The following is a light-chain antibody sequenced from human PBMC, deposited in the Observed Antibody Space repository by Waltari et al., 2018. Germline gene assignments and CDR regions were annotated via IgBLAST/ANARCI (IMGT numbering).Light chain of an antibody. J-gene: IGKJ5*01. V-gene: IGKV1-39*02. CDR1: QSISSY. Sequence: DIHVTHPPSYLSASVAGRVPITSRASQSISSYFNWYQQKPGKAPKLLIYSASSWQSEVPSKFSGGRSGRDFTLTNSSMLSDDVAVYYCQQYNNWPPLITFGRGTRLEIK. CDR2: SAS. CDR3: QQYNNWPPLIT.